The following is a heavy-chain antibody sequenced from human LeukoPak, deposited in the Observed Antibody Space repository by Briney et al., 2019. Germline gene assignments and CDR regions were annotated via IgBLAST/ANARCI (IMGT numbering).Heavy chain of an antibody. Sequence: GGSLRLSCSASGFTFSSYAMTWVRQAPGKGLEWVSVISGSGNSTYYADSVKGRFTISRDNSKNTLYLQMNSLRAEDTAVYYCAKGRRFLEWSLYYFDYWGQGTLVTVSS. J-gene: IGHJ4*02. CDR3: AKGRRFLEWSLYYFDY. CDR2: ISGSGNST. V-gene: IGHV3-23*01. D-gene: IGHD3-3*01. CDR1: GFTFSSYA.